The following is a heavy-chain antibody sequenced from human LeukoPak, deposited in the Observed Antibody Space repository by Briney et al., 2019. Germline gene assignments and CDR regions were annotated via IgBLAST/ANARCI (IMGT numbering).Heavy chain of an antibody. Sequence: SETLSLICTASGGSIRSTSYYWGWDRQPPGKGLEWIGATYYSGNSYFNPSVTSRVTISVDTSKNQFSLKLSSVTAADTAVYFCVRHAGSGWFFHFDSWGQGILVTVSS. CDR3: VRHAGSGWFFHFDS. CDR2: TYYSGNS. J-gene: IGHJ4*02. V-gene: IGHV4-39*01. D-gene: IGHD6-19*01. CDR1: GGSIRSTSYY.